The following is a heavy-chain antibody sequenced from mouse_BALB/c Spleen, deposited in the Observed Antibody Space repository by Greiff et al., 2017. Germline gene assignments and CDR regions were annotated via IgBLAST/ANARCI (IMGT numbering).Heavy chain of an antibody. Sequence: VQLKQSGTVLARPGASVKMSCKASGYTFTSYWMHWVKQRPGQGLEWIGAIYPGNSDTSYNQKFKGKAKLTAVTSTSTAYMELSSLTNEDSAVYYCTRARVTTVASLYAMDYWGQGTSVTVSS. D-gene: IGHD1-1*01. CDR2: IYPGNSDT. CDR3: TRARVTTVASLYAMDY. J-gene: IGHJ4*01. V-gene: IGHV1-5*01. CDR1: GYTFTSYW.